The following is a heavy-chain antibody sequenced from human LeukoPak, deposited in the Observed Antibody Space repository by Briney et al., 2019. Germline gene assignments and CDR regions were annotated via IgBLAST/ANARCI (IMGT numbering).Heavy chain of an antibody. V-gene: IGHV3-23*01. J-gene: IGHJ4*01. CDR2: ISGSGGST. D-gene: IGHD5-12*01. Sequence: PGGSLRLSCAASGFTFSSYAMSWVRQAPGKGLEWVSAISGSGGSTYYADSVKGRFTISRDNSKNTVFLQMDSLRAGDTAVYYCAKEYSGYDFDCWGQGTLVTVSS. CDR3: AKEYSGYDFDC. CDR1: GFTFSSYA.